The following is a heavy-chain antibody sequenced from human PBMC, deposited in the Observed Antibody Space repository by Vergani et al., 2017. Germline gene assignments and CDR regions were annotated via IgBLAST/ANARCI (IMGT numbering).Heavy chain of an antibody. D-gene: IGHD3-10*01. J-gene: IGHJ6*03. CDR3: AREGVTMVRGVTLGYYYYYMDV. CDR1: GAAIKDFY. CDR2: IYYSGST. Sequence: QVQLQESGPGLVKPSETLSLTCTVSGAAIKDFYWSWIRQPPGKGLEWIGYIYYSGSTNYNPSLKSRVTISVDTSKNQFSLKLSSVTAADTAVYYCAREGVTMVRGVTLGYYYYYMDVWGKGTTVTVSS. V-gene: IGHV4-59*01.